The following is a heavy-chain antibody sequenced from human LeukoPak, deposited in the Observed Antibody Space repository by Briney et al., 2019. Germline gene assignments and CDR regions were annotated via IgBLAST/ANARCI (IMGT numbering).Heavy chain of an antibody. J-gene: IGHJ6*02. CDR2: IIPIFGTA. D-gene: IGHD2-15*01. V-gene: IGHV1-69*01. Sequence: GSSVKVSCKASGGTFSSYAISWVRQAPGQGLEWMGGIIPIFGTANYAQKFQGRVTITADESTSTAYMELSRLRSEDTAVYYCARTCSGGSCYPPSNYYYYYGMDVWGQGTTVTVSS. CDR1: GGTFSSYA. CDR3: ARTCSGGSCYPPSNYYYYYGMDV.